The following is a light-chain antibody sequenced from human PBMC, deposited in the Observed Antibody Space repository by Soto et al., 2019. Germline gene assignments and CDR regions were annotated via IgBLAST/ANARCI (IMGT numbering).Light chain of an antibody. J-gene: IGKJ5*01. V-gene: IGKV3-20*01. CDR2: GAS. CDR3: HQYDSWPLT. Sequence: EIVSTQSPVSLSLSPVEIAALRCRATQFVSSRSLAWYQHKPGQAPRLLIYGASNRATGIPGRFSASGSGTDFTLTITPVQPEDFAVYFCHQYDSWPLTFGQGTRLEI. CDR1: QFVSSRS.